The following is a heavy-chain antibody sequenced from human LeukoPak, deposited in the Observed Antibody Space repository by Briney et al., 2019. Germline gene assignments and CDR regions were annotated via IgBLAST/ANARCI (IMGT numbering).Heavy chain of an antibody. CDR1: GFTFSSYW. J-gene: IGHJ4*02. D-gene: IGHD3-3*01. V-gene: IGHV3-7*03. Sequence: GGSLRPSCAASGFTFSSYWMSWVRQAPGKGLEWVANIKQDGSEKYYVDSVKGRFTISRDNAKNSLYLQMNSLRAEDTAVYYCARDYDFWSGYTLGFDYWGQGTLVTVSS. CDR2: IKQDGSEK. CDR3: ARDYDFWSGYTLGFDY.